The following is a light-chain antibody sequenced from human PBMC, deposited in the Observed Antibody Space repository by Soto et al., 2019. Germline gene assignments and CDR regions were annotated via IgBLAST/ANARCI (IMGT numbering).Light chain of an antibody. CDR1: SSDVANYNH. Sequence: QSVLTQPRSVSGSPGQSVTISCTGTSSDVANYNHVSWYQHHPGKAPKLIIYDVSKRSLGVPDRFSGSKSGNTASLTVSGLQAEDESDYYCCSFAGAWLFGGGTKLTVL. CDR3: CSFAGAWL. CDR2: DVS. J-gene: IGLJ3*02. V-gene: IGLV2-11*01.